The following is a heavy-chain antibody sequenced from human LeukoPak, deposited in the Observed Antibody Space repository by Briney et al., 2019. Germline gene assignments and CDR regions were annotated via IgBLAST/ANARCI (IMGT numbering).Heavy chain of an antibody. CDR1: GFTFSSYA. CDR3: ARGKTRIYYPTDY. D-gene: IGHD3-10*01. Sequence: GGSLRLSCAASGFTFSSYAMHWVRQAPGKGLEYVSAISSNGGSTYYAYSVKGRFTISRDNSKNTLYLQMGSLRAEDMAVYYCARGKTRIYYPTDYWGQGTLVTVSS. J-gene: IGHJ4*02. V-gene: IGHV3-64*01. CDR2: ISSNGGST.